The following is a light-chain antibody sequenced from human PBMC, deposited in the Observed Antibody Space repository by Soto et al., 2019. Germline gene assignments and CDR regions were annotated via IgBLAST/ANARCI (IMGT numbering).Light chain of an antibody. V-gene: IGKV3-20*01. CDR3: QQYGNSPYT. J-gene: IGKJ2*01. Sequence: SVLTQSPGTLSVSPGERATLSCRASQSVASNLLAWYQHKPGRAPRLLIYGASSRPDGIPDRFTGSGSGTDFTLTISSLEPEDFVVYYCQQYGNSPYTFGRGTKLEIK. CDR2: GAS. CDR1: QSVASNL.